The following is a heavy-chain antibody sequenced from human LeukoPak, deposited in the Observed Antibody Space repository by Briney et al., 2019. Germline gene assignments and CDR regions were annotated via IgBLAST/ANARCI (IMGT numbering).Heavy chain of an antibody. D-gene: IGHD3-22*01. CDR3: AKDLLIGYYYDSSGYFHDAFDI. CDR1: GFTFSSHA. J-gene: IGHJ3*02. CDR2: ISDDGSAK. Sequence: GRSLRLSCAASGFTFSSHAMHWVRQAPGKGLEWLAIISDDGSAKYYADSVKGRSTISRDNSKNTLYLQINSLRAEDTAVYYCAKDLLIGYYYDSSGYFHDAFDIWGQGTMVTVSS. V-gene: IGHV3-30*04.